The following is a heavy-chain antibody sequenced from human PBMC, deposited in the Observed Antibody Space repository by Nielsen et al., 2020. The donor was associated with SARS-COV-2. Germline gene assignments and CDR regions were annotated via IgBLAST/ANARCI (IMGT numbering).Heavy chain of an antibody. CDR2: ISSSSYI. J-gene: IGHJ4*02. V-gene: IGHV3-21*01. CDR3: ASAGYGDYLDY. D-gene: IGHD4-17*01. CDR1: GFTFSSYS. Sequence: GESLKISCAASGFTFSSYSMNWVRQAPGKGLEWVSSISSSSYIYYADSVKGRFTISRDNAKNSLYLQMNSLRAEDTAVYYCASAGYGDYLDYWGQGTLVTVSS.